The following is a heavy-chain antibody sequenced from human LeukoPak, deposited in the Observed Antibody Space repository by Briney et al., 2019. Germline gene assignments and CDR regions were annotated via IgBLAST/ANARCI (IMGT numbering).Heavy chain of an antibody. CDR2: IYHSGST. V-gene: IGHV4-4*02. J-gene: IGHJ6*03. Sequence: SETLSLTCAVSGGSISSSNWWSWVRQPPGKGLEWIGEIYHSGSTNYNPSLKSRVTISVDKSKNQFSLKLSSVTAADTAVYYCARSGGRSYYYYYMDVWGKGTTVTVSS. CDR1: GGSISSSNW. CDR3: ARSGGRSYYYYYMDV. D-gene: IGHD1-26*01.